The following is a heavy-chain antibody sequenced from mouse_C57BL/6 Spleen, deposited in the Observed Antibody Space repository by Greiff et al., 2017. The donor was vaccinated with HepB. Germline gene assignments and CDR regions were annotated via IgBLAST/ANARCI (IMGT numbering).Heavy chain of an antibody. V-gene: IGHV2-2*01. D-gene: IGHD4-1*01. J-gene: IGHJ2*01. CDR3: ARNPNWYYFDY. CDR2: IWSGGST. Sequence: QVQLKQSGPGLVQPSQILSITCTVSGFSLTSYGVHWVRQSPGNGLEWLGVIWSGGSTDYNAAFISRLSIRKDNSKSQVFFKMNSLQADDTAIYYCARNPNWYYFDYWGQGTTLTVSS. CDR1: GFSLTSYG.